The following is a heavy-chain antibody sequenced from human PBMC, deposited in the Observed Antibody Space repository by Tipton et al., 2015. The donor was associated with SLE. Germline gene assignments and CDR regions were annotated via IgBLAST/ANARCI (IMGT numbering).Heavy chain of an antibody. CDR2: IDPSDSYT. V-gene: IGHV5-10-1*01. CDR3: AKDMGDGYNFELNY. D-gene: IGHD5-24*01. J-gene: IGHJ4*02. CDR1: GYSFTSYW. Sequence: QLVQSGAEVKKHGESLRISCKGPGYSFTSYWISWVRQMPGKGLECMGRIDPSDSYTNYSPSFQGHVTISADKSISTAYLQWSSLKASDTAMYYCAKDMGDGYNFELNYGGQGTLVTVSS.